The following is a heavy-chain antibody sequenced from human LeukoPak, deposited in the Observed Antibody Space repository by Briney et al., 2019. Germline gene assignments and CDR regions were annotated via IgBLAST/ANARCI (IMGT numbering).Heavy chain of an antibody. J-gene: IGHJ5*02. CDR2: LHADGNEK. CDR1: GFTFSSYA. D-gene: IGHD4-23*01. V-gene: IGHV3-7*01. Sequence: GGSLRLSCAASGFTFSSYAMSWVRQAPGKGLEWVARLHADGNEKYYVDSVKGRFTVSRDNAKNSLYLQMNSLRVEDTAVYYCAREAAYGGANWFDPWGQGTLVTVSS. CDR3: AREAAYGGANWFDP.